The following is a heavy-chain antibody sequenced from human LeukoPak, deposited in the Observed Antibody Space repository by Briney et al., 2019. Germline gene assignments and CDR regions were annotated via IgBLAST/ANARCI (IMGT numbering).Heavy chain of an antibody. Sequence: PGGSLRLSCAASGFTVSSNYMSWVRQAPGKGLEWVSYISGSSSPIFYADSVKSRFIVSRDNAKNSLYLQMNSLRAEDTAIYYCAREPAAAGKNWFDPWGQGTLVTVSS. CDR1: GFTVSSNY. J-gene: IGHJ5*02. CDR3: AREPAAAGKNWFDP. D-gene: IGHD6-25*01. V-gene: IGHV3-48*04. CDR2: ISGSSSPI.